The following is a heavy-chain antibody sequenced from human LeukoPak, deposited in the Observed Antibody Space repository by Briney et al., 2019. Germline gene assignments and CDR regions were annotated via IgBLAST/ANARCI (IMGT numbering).Heavy chain of an antibody. CDR3: AREDGIAAAGRYYYYYMDV. J-gene: IGHJ6*03. D-gene: IGHD6-13*01. CDR1: GGSFSGYY. Sequence: SETLSLTCAVYGGSFSGYYWSWIRQPPGKGLEWIGEINHSGSTNYNPSLKSRVTISVDTSKNQFSLKLSSVTAADTAVYYCAREDGIAAAGRYYYYYMDVWGKGTTVTISS. CDR2: INHSGST. V-gene: IGHV4-34*01.